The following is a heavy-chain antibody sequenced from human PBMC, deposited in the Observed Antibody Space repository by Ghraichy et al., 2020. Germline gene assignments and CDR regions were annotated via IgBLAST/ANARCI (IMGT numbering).Heavy chain of an antibody. CDR3: ATVRSPRPPQYCSGGSCYLDY. J-gene: IGHJ4*02. V-gene: IGHV1-24*01. Sequence: ASVKVSCKVSGYTLTELSMHWVRQAPGKGLEWMGGFDPEDGETIYAQKFQGRVTMTEDTSTDTAYMELSSLRSEDTAVYYCATVRSPRPPQYCSGGSCYLDYWGQGTLVTVSS. CDR2: FDPEDGET. D-gene: IGHD2-15*01. CDR1: GYTLTELS.